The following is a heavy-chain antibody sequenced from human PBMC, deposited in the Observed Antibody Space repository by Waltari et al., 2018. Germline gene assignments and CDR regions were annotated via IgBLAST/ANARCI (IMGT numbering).Heavy chain of an antibody. Sequence: EVQLVESGGGLVQPGGSLRLSCAASGFSVSNNYMSWVRQAPGKGRELFSLINSGGYTEYADSVKGRFTISRDNSNNTLYLQMKSLRAEDTAVYYCARVGYYYDSSGYSEAFHFHQWGQGTLVTVSS. J-gene: IGHJ1*01. CDR2: INSGGYT. CDR1: GFSVSNNY. CDR3: ARVGYYYDSSGYSEAFHFHQ. V-gene: IGHV3-66*01. D-gene: IGHD3-22*01.